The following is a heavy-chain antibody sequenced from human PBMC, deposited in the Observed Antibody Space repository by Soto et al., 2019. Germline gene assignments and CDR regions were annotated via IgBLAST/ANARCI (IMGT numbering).Heavy chain of an antibody. CDR1: GYSFTSYW. V-gene: IGHV5-10-1*01. Sequence: PGESLKISCKGSGYSFTSYWISWVRQMPGKGLEWMGRFDPSDSYTNYSPSFQGHVTISADKSISPAYLQWSSLKASATAMYYCAVITVSVYASEKPLVHYYYSGMDVSGQGTTVTLSS. D-gene: IGHD2-8*01. CDR3: AVITVSVYASEKPLVHYYYSGMDV. J-gene: IGHJ6*02. CDR2: FDPSDSYT.